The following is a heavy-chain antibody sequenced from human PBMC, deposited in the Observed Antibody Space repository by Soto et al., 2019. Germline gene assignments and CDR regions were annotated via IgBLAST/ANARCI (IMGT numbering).Heavy chain of an antibody. D-gene: IGHD3-22*01. V-gene: IGHV1-18*01. CDR2: ISADNGNT. Sequence: QVKLVQSGAEVKKPGASVMVSCQASGYSFNNYLISWVRQAPGQGPEWVGWISADNGNTNYGQKFLGRVTMTTDTSTSTAYMDLRSLRSDDTAVYYCARVYYDSSGFYHEAHWGQGTLVTVSS. CDR1: GYSFNNYL. CDR3: ARVYYDSSGFYHEAH. J-gene: IGHJ1*01.